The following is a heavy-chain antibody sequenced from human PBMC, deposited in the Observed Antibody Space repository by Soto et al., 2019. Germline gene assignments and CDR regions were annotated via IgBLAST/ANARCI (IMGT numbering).Heavy chain of an antibody. CDR2: ISGSGGSI. CDR3: VKGYWKGDV. V-gene: IGHV3-23*01. J-gene: IGHJ6*02. Sequence: EVQLLESGGGLVQPGGSLRLSCAASGFTFSTYAMNWVRQAPGNGLEWVSAISGSGGSIHYADSVKGRLTTSRDKSKNTLYLQMNSLRDEDTAVYHCVKGYWKGDVWGQGTTVTVSS. CDR1: GFTFSTYA. D-gene: IGHD1-1*01.